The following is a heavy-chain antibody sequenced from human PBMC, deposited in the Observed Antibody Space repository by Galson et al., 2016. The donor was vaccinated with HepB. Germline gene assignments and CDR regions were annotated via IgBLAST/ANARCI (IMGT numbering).Heavy chain of an antibody. CDR2: ITWDGGDS. V-gene: IGHV3-43D*03. CDR1: GFTFGDFA. Sequence: LRLSCAASGFTFGDFAIHWVRQAPGKGLEWVSLITWDGGDSYYADSVKGRFTISRDNNKNSLYLQMNSLRVEDTALYYCVKGMGRHWGQGTLVTVSS. D-gene: IGHD1-26*01. J-gene: IGHJ4*02. CDR3: VKGMGRH.